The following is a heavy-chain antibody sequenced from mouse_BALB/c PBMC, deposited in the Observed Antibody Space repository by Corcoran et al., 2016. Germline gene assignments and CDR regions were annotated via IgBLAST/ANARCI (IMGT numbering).Heavy chain of an antibody. CDR2: INPYNGGT. J-gene: IGHJ4*01. Sequence: EVQLQQSGPELVKTGASMTISCKASGYSFTGYTMNWVKQIHGKNLELIGLINPYNGGTSYNQKFKGKATLTVDKSSSTAYMELLSLTSEDSAVYYCAGGMDYWGQGPSVTVSS. CDR3: AGGMDY. CDR1: GYSFTGYT. V-gene: IGHV1-18*01.